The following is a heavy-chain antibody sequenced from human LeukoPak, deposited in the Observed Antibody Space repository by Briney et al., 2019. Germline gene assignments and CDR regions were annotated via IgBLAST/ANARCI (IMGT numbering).Heavy chain of an antibody. J-gene: IGHJ3*02. CDR2: INTNTGNP. CDR3: ARDIGALRIQVPPDAFDI. D-gene: IGHD5-18*01. CDR1: GYTFTTYA. V-gene: IGHV7-4-1*02. Sequence: GASVKVSCKASGYTFTTYAMNWVRQAPGQGLEWMGWINTNTGNPTYAQGFTGRFVFSLDTSVSTAYLQISSLKPEDTAVYYCARDIGALRIQVPPDAFDIWGQGTMVTVSS.